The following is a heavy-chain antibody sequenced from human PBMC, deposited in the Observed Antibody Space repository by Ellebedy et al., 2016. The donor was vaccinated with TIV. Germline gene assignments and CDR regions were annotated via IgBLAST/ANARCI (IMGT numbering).Heavy chain of an antibody. CDR3: AKDPGYCSSTSCYRYFQR. CDR2: IRGSGVST. D-gene: IGHD2-2*02. V-gene: IGHV3-23*01. Sequence: GESLKISCAASGFTFSSYAMSWVRQAPGKGLEWVSAIRGSGVSTYYADSVKGRFTISRDNSKNTLYLQMNSLRAEDTAVYYCAKDPGYCSSTSCYRYFQRWGQGTLVTVSS. J-gene: IGHJ1*01. CDR1: GFTFSSYA.